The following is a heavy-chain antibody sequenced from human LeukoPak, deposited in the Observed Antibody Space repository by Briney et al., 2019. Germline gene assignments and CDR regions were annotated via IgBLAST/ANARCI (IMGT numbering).Heavy chain of an antibody. CDR3: ASGDGYNPFDY. CDR1: GGSFSGYY. CDR2: INHSGST. D-gene: IGHD5-24*01. V-gene: IGHV4-34*01. Sequence: MPSETLSLTCAVYGGSFSGYYWSWIRQPPGKGLEWIGEINHSGSTNYNPSLKSRVTISVDTSKNQFSLKLSSVTAADTAVYYCASGDGYNPFDYWGQGTQVTVSS. J-gene: IGHJ4*02.